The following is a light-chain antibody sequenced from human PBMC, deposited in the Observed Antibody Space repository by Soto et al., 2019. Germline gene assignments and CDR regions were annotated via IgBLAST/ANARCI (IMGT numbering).Light chain of an antibody. V-gene: IGKV1-39*01. Sequence: DIQMTQSPSSLSASVGDRVTITCRADQSISRYLNWYQQRPGRAPDLLIYSTSILQTGVPSRFSGSGSDTDFTLTISSLQPGDFATYYCQQGYSAPWTFGQGTKVEIK. CDR3: QQGYSAPWT. CDR1: QSISRY. J-gene: IGKJ1*01. CDR2: STS.